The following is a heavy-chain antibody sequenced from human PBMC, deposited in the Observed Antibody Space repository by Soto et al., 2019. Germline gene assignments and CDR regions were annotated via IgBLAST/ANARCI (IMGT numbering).Heavy chain of an antibody. J-gene: IGHJ4*02. D-gene: IGHD5-12*01. CDR3: AKHRRKDAEGYRLEF. Sequence: SETLSLTCSVSGASINHNYWSWIRQSPGRGLEWIGFVYYTGTTTTKYNPSLQSRVAMSVDSPKNQFSLKLTSMTAADTAFYYCAKHRRKDAEGYRLEFWGPGNLVTVSS. CDR1: GASINHNY. CDR2: VYYTGTT. V-gene: IGHV4-59*01.